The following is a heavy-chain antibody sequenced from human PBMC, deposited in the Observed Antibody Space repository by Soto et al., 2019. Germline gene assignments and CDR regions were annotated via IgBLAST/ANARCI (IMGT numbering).Heavy chain of an antibody. J-gene: IGHJ3*02. V-gene: IGHV3-23*01. CDR3: ANERGIVGATDSYAFDI. CDR2: ISGSGGST. Sequence: EVQLLESGGGLVQPGGSLRLSCAASGFTFSSYAMSWVRQAPGKGLEWVSAISGSGGSTYYADSVKGRVTISRDNSKNTLYLQMNRLRAADTAVYYCANERGIVGATDSYAFDIWGQGTMVAVSS. D-gene: IGHD1-26*01. CDR1: GFTFSSYA.